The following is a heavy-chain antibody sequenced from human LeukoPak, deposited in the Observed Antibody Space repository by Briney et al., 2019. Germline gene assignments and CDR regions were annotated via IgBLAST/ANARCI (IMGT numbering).Heavy chain of an antibody. Sequence: SETLSLTCAVYGGSFSGYYWSWIRQPPGKGLEWIGEINHSGSTNYNPSLKSRVTISVETSKNQFSLKLSSVTAADTAVYYCASSGSGGSDYWGPGTLVTVSS. CDR3: ASSGSGGSDY. V-gene: IGHV4-34*01. D-gene: IGHD1-26*01. CDR2: INHSGST. CDR1: GGSFSGYY. J-gene: IGHJ4*02.